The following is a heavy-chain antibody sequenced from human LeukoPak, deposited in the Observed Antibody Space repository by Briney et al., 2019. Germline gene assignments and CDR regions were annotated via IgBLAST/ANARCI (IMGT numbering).Heavy chain of an antibody. D-gene: IGHD5-24*01. CDR2: IYYSGST. CDR3: ARDQYGYSEY. Sequence: SSETLSLTCTVSDDSITMYYWTWIRQPPGKGLEWIGYIYYSGSTNYSPSLKSRVTISVDTSKNQFSLKLSSVTAADTAVYYCARDQYGYSEYWGQGTLVTVSS. J-gene: IGHJ4*02. CDR1: DDSITMYY. V-gene: IGHV4-59*01.